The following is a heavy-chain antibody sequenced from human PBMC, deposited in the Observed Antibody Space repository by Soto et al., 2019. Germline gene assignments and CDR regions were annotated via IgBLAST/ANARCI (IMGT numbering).Heavy chain of an antibody. D-gene: IGHD3-3*01. CDR2: IFSNDEK. Sequence: QVTLKESGPVLVKPTETLTLTCTVSGFSLSNARMGVSWIRQPPGKALEWLAHIFSNDEKSYSTSMKSRLTISKDTSKSQVVLTMTNMDPVDTATYYCARIPPAEWLFGNPYYYYGLDVWGQGTTVTVSS. CDR1: GFSLSNARMG. CDR3: ARIPPAEWLFGNPYYYYGLDV. J-gene: IGHJ6*02. V-gene: IGHV2-26*01.